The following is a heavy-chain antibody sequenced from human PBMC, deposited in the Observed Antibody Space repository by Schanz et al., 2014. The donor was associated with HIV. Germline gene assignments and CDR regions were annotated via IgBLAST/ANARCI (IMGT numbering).Heavy chain of an antibody. J-gene: IGHJ4*02. Sequence: EVHLVESGGGSVQPGRSLRLSCEASGFRFDDCAMHWVRQVPEKGLEWVSGISWSGKNRGYADSVKGRFTISRDNARNSLYLQMDSLRVEDTAVYHCASVRVGGWGQGTLVTVSS. D-gene: IGHD3-10*01. CDR3: ASVRVGG. CDR2: ISWSGKNR. V-gene: IGHV3-9*01. CDR1: GFRFDDCA.